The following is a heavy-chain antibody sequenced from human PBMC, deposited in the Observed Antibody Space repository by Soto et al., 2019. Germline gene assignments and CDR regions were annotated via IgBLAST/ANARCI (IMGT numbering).Heavy chain of an antibody. CDR2: ISYDGRHE. CDR1: GFTFSNYA. Sequence: QVQLVESGGGVVQPGRSLRLSCAASGFTFSNYAMFWVRQSPCEGLEWVAVISYDGRHEDYVDSVKGRFSISRDNSKDTLYLQMDSLKAEYTAVYYCARRTAAAYYMDVWGKGTTVTVSS. V-gene: IGHV3-30*03. D-gene: IGHD6-13*01. CDR3: ARRTAAAYYMDV. J-gene: IGHJ6*03.